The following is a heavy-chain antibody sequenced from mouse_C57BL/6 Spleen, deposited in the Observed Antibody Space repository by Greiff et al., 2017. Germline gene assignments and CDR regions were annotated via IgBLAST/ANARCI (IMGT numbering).Heavy chain of an antibody. CDR3: ARLPITTVPVGY. CDR2: IHPNSGSS. J-gene: IGHJ2*01. Sequence: QVQLQQSGAELVKPGASVKLSCTASGYTFTSYWMHWVKQRPGQGLEWIGMIHPNSGSSNYHEKFKSKATLTVYKSSSTAYMQLSSLTSEDSAVYYCARLPITTVPVGYWGQGTTLTVSS. CDR1: GYTFTSYW. V-gene: IGHV1-64*01. D-gene: IGHD1-1*01.